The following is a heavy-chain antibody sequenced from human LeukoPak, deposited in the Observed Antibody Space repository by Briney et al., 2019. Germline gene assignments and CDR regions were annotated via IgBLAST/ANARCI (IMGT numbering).Heavy chain of an antibody. V-gene: IGHV3-23*01. CDR2: IFPNGGET. J-gene: IGHJ4*02. D-gene: IGHD3-3*01. Sequence: GGSLRLSCTASGFTFSNFAMIWVRQPPGKGLEWISSIFPNGGETHYADSVRGRFTISRDTSKSILSLQMNSLRAEDTAIYYCARADYDFLSGYLIGGGVDYWGQGTLVTVSS. CDR3: ARADYDFLSGYLIGGGVDY. CDR1: GFTFSNFA.